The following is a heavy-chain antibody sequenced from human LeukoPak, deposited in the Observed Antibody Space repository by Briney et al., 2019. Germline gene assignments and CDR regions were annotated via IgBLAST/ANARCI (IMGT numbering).Heavy chain of an antibody. CDR3: ARRSGWYGRRRNWFDP. V-gene: IGHV1-8*01. CDR2: MNPNSGNT. J-gene: IGHJ5*02. CDR1: GYTFTGYD. Sequence: ASVKVSCKASGYTFTGYDINWVRHATGQGLEWMGWMNPNSGNTGYAQKFQGRVTMTRNTSISTAYMELSSLRSEDTAVYYCARRSGWYGRRRNWFDPWGQGTLVTVSS. D-gene: IGHD6-19*01.